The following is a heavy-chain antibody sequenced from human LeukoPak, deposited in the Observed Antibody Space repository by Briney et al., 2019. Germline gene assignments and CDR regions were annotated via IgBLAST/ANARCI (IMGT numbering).Heavy chain of an antibody. V-gene: IGHV3-21*04. D-gene: IGHD6-19*01. CDR1: GFTFSSYS. J-gene: IGHJ4*02. CDR2: ISSSSSYI. CDR3: AKDIGVAVAGNFDY. Sequence: PGGSLRLSCAASGFTFSSYSMNWVRQAPGKGLEWVSSISSSSSYIYYADSVKGRFTISRDNAKNSLYLQMNSLRAEDTALYYCAKDIGVAVAGNFDYWGQGTLVTVSS.